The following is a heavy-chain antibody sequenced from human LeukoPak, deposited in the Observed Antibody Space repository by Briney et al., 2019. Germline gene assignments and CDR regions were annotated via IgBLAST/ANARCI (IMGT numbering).Heavy chain of an antibody. D-gene: IGHD3-10*01. J-gene: IGHJ6*02. Sequence: SETLSLTCTVSGGSISSYYWSWIRQPPGKGLEWIGYIYYSGSTNYNPSLKSRVTISVDTSKNQFSLKLSSVTAADTAVYYCPRDLYYYGSGSYSPTYYYYYGMDVWGQGTTVTVSS. CDR3: PRDLYYYGSGSYSPTYYYYYGMDV. CDR1: GGSISSYY. CDR2: IYYSGST. V-gene: IGHV4-59*01.